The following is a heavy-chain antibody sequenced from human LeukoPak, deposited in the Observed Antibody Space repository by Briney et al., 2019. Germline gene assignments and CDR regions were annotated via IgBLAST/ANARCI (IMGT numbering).Heavy chain of an antibody. CDR2: MNQDGSAK. V-gene: IGHV3-7*01. Sequence: PGGSLRLSCAASGFTFSDSWMSWVRQAPGKGLKWEANMNQDGSAKGYVDSVKGRFTISRDNARNSLYLQMSSLRPEDTAVYYCATYTHWVAGDVWGQGTTVTIS. CDR1: GFTFSDSW. J-gene: IGHJ6*02. D-gene: IGHD3-16*01. CDR3: ATYTHWVAGDV.